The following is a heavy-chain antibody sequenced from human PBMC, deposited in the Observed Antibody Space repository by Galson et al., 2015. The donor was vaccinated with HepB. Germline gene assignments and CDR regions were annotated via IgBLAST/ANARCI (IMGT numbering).Heavy chain of an antibody. Sequence: SVKVSCKASGGTFSSYAISWVRQAPGQGLEWMGGIIPILGIANYAQKFQGRVTITADKSTSTAYMELSSLRSEDTAVYYCARGGYCTGGVCYRGYYYYYMDVWGKGTTVTVSS. CDR2: IIPILGIA. CDR3: ARGGYCTGGVCYRGYYYYYMDV. CDR1: GGTFSSYA. D-gene: IGHD2-8*02. V-gene: IGHV1-69*10. J-gene: IGHJ6*03.